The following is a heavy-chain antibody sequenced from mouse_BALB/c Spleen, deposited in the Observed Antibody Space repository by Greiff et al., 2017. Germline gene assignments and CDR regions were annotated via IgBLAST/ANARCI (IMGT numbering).Heavy chain of an antibody. J-gene: IGHJ1*01. CDR3: ARHEGVLLRLRWYFDV. CDR1: GFAFSSYD. D-gene: IGHD1-2*01. V-gene: IGHV5-12-1*01. CDR2: ISSGGGST. Sequence: EVKLQESGGGLVKPGGSLKLSCAASGFAFSSYDMSWVRQTPEKRLEWVAYISSGGGSTYYPDTVKGRFTISRDNAKNTLYLQMSSLKSEDTAMYYCARHEGVLLRLRWYFDVWGAGTTVTVSS.